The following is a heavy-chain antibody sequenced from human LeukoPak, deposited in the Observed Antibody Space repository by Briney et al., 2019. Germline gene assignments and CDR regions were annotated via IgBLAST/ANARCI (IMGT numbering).Heavy chain of an antibody. J-gene: IGHJ4*02. CDR2: ISSSSNTI. CDR1: GFTSSSYS. Sequence: GGSLRLSCVASGFTSSSYSMNWVRQSPGKGLEWVSYISSSSNTIYYADSAKGRFTISRDNANNSLYLQMNSLRAEDTAVYYCARDGFDFWSGYPTTVDYWGQGTLVTVSS. D-gene: IGHD3-3*01. CDR3: ARDGFDFWSGYPTTVDY. V-gene: IGHV3-48*01.